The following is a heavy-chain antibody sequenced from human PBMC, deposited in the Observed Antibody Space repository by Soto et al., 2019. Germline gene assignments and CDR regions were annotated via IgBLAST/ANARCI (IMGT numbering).Heavy chain of an antibody. Sequence: PGGSLRLSCAASGFTFSSYGMHWVRQAPGKGLEWVAVISYDGSNKYYADSVKGRFTISRDNSKNTLYLQMNSLRAEDTAVYYCAKDQEDYYYYYSMDVWGQGTTVTVSS. V-gene: IGHV3-30*18. CDR1: GFTFSSYG. CDR2: ISYDGSNK. CDR3: AKDQEDYYYYYSMDV. J-gene: IGHJ6*02.